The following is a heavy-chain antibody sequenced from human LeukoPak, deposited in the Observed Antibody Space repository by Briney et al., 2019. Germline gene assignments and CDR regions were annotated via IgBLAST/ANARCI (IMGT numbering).Heavy chain of an antibody. CDR3: ARGPGFGCYPDY. V-gene: IGHV4-34*01. CDR2: INHSGST. CDR1: GGSFSGYY. Sequence: SETLSLTCAVYGGSFSGYYWSWIRQPPGKGLEWIGEINHSGSTNYNPSLKSRVTISVDTSKNQFSLKLSSVTAADTAVYYCARGPGFGCYPDYWGQGTLVTVSS. J-gene: IGHJ4*02. D-gene: IGHD3-22*01.